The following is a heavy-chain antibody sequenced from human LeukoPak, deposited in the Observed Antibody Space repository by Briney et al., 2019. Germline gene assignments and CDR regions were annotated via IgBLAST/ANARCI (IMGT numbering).Heavy chain of an antibody. J-gene: IGHJ4*02. D-gene: IGHD6-19*01. CDR1: GGSISSYS. CDR3: ARRNSSGWYLFDY. V-gene: IGHV4-59*08. Sequence: KPSETLSLTCTVSGGSISSYSWSWIRQPPGKGLEWIGYIYYSGSTNYNPSLKSRVTISVDTSKNQFSLKLSSVTAADTAVYYCARRNSSGWYLFDYWGQGTLVTVSS. CDR2: IYYSGST.